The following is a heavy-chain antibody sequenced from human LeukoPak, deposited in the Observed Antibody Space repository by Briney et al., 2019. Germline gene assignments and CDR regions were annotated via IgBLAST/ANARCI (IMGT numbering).Heavy chain of an antibody. D-gene: IGHD1-1*01. Sequence: SGTLSLSCTVSGGSITAYSLTWIRQPPGKGLEWIWCINYSGSTNYNPSLKSRVTISVDTSKNQFSLKLSSVTAADTAVYYCARAQLNLLVDFGMDVWGQGTTVTVSS. CDR2: INYSGST. J-gene: IGHJ6*02. V-gene: IGHV4-59*01. CDR3: ARAQLNLLVDFGMDV. CDR1: GGSITAYS.